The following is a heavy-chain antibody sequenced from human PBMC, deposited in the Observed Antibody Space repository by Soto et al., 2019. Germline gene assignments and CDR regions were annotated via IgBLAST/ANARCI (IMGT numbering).Heavy chain of an antibody. D-gene: IGHD3-9*01. CDR2: IYYSGST. V-gene: IGHV4-59*01. CDR1: RCPISYYY. CDR3: ARGGYYDILAGYYEYGMDV. Sequence: SETLFLPCPVFRCPISYYYWNWTPQPPGKGLEWIGYIYYSGSTNYNPSLKRRVTISVDTSKNQFSLKLSSVTAADTAVYYCARGGYYDILAGYYEYGMDVWGQGTTVTVSS. J-gene: IGHJ6*02.